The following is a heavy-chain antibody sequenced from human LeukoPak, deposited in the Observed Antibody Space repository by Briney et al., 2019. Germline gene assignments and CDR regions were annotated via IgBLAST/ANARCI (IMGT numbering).Heavy chain of an antibody. V-gene: IGHV4-61*02. CDR2: IYSSGST. J-gene: IGHJ3*02. CDR3: ARGGSSSSGNSFDI. D-gene: IGHD6-6*01. Sequence: PSQTLSLTCTVSGGSISSGSYYWSWIRQPAGKGLEWIGRIYSSGSTTYNPSLKSRVTMSVDTSKNQFSLRLNSVTAADTAVYYCARGGSSSSGNSFDIWGQGTMVTVSS. CDR1: GGSISSGSYY.